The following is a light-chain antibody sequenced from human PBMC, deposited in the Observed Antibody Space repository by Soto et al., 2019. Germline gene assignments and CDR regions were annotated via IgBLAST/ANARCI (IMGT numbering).Light chain of an antibody. J-gene: IGKJ1*01. CDR1: QSISSW. CDR3: QQYNSYSPRT. Sequence: DLPMTQSPSTLSASVGDRVTITCRASQSISSWLAWYQQKPGKAPKLLIYKASSLESGVPSRFSGSGSGTEFTLTISSLQPDDFATYYCQQYNSYSPRTFGQGTKVEIK. CDR2: KAS. V-gene: IGKV1-5*03.